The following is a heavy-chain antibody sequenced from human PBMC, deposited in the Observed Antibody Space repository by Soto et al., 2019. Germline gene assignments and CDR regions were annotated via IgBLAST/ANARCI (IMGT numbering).Heavy chain of an antibody. CDR1: GFTFSSYA. J-gene: IGHJ4*02. CDR3: AKPGITMVRGVYSDPFDY. D-gene: IGHD3-10*01. CDR2: ISGSGGST. V-gene: IGHV3-23*01. Sequence: AVGSLRLSCAASGFTFSSYAMSWVRQAPGKGLEWVSAISGSGGSTYYADSVKGRFTISRDNSKNTLYLQMNSLRAEDTAVYYCAKPGITMVRGVYSDPFDYWGQGTLVTVSS.